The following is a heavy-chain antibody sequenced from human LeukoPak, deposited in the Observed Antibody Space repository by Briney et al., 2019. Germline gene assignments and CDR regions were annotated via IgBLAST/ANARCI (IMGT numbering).Heavy chain of an antibody. V-gene: IGHV3-23*01. J-gene: IGHJ4*02. CDR1: GFTFSGYA. D-gene: IGHD3-3*01. CDR3: AKVANNFWSGLDY. Sequence: PGGSLRLSCAASGFTFSGYAMSWVRQAPGKGLEWVSTISDNGGRTYYADSVKGRFTLSRDNSKSTLYLQMNSLRAEDTAIYYCAKVANNFWSGLDYWGQGALVTVSS. CDR2: ISDNGGRT.